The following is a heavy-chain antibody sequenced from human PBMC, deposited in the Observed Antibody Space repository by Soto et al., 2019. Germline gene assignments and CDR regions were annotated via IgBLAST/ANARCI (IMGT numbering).Heavy chain of an antibody. V-gene: IGHV4-59*11. CDR3: ARVDFHEGEGYFDY. CDR2: IYSSGTT. CDR1: GGSISSHY. J-gene: IGHJ4*02. D-gene: IGHD3-16*01. Sequence: QVQLQESGPGLVKPSETLSLTCTVSGGSISSHYWSWIRQPPGKGLEWIGYIYSSGTTNYNPSLKIRVTMSVDTSKNQFSLRLSSLTAADAAVYYCARVDFHEGEGYFDYWGQGTLVTVSS.